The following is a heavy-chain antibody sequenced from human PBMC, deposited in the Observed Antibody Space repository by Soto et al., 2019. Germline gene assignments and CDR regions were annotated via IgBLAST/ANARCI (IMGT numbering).Heavy chain of an antibody. V-gene: IGHV3-74*01. Sequence: RLSCAASGFTFRRYWMHWVRQAPGKGLVWVSRINSDGSSTTYADSVKGRFTISRDNAKNTLYLQMNSLRAEDTAVYYCARDREYDILTGSDSWGQGTLVTVSS. CDR3: ARDREYDILTGSDS. CDR2: INSDGSST. CDR1: GFTFRRYW. D-gene: IGHD3-9*01. J-gene: IGHJ4*02.